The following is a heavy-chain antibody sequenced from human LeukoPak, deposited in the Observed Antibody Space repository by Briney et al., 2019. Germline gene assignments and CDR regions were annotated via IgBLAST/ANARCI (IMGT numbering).Heavy chain of an antibody. D-gene: IGHD2-2*01. J-gene: IGHJ4*02. V-gene: IGHV4-59*08. Sequence: MPSETLSLTCTVSGGSVSNYYWSWIRQPPGKGLEYIGHVYYSGSTDYNPSLKSRLAISVDNSMNQFSLKLSSVSAADTAVYYCARRGVVVPAAITGFDYWGQGTLVTVSS. CDR1: GGSVSNYY. CDR2: VYYSGST. CDR3: ARRGVVVPAAITGFDY.